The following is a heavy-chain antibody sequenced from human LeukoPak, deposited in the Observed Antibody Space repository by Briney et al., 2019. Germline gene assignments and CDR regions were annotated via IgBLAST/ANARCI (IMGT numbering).Heavy chain of an antibody. V-gene: IGHV1-69*13. J-gene: IGHJ4*02. CDR3: ARSHYYGSGNRFDY. CDR1: GGTFSSYA. D-gene: IGHD3-10*01. Sequence: VASVKVSCKASGGTFSSYAISWVRQAPGQGLEWMGGIIPIFGTANYAQKFQGRVTITADESTSTAYMELSSLRSEDTAVYYCARSHYYGSGNRFDYWGQGTLVTVSS. CDR2: IIPIFGTA.